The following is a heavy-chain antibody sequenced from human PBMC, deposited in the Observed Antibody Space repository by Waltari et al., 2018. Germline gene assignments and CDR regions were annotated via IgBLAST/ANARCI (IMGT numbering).Heavy chain of an antibody. Sequence: VQLEESGGGLVSPGGSLRLSCAASGFTFKHAYLTWVRQAPGKGLEWVGRIKSQIDGGTTDFAAPVKGRFSLSRDDSKNTVYLQMDSLRIEDTAVYYCTTPNYGSGRYYIHGGQGAEVTVSS. CDR3: TTPNYGSGRYYIH. CDR2: IKSQIDGGTT. D-gene: IGHD3-10*01. J-gene: IGHJ1*01. V-gene: IGHV3-15*01. CDR1: GFTFKHAY.